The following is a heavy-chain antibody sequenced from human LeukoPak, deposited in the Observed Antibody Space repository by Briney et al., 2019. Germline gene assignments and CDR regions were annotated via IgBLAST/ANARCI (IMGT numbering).Heavy chain of an antibody. J-gene: IGHJ4*02. V-gene: IGHV4-59*01. CDR3: AAATQWFGELRSYYFDY. CDR2: IYYSGNT. D-gene: IGHD3-10*01. CDR1: GGSMNRYE. Sequence: SETLSLTCSVSGGSMNRYEWSWIRQPPGKGPEWIGEIYYSGNTNYNPSLKSRVIISVDKSKNKFSLNMSSVTAADTAVYYSAAATQWFGELRSYYFDYWGQGTLVTVSS.